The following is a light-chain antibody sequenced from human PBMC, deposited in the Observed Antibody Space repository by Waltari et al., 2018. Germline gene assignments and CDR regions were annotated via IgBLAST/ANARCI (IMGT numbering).Light chain of an antibody. CDR2: AAS. CDR1: QSISSY. CDR3: QQSCSTPHT. Sequence: DIQMTQSPSSLSASVGDRVTITCRASQSISSYLNWYHQKPGKAPKLLIYAASSLQSGVPSRFSGSGSGTDFTLTISSLQPEDFATYYCQQSCSTPHTFGQGTKLEIK. V-gene: IGKV1-39*01. J-gene: IGKJ2*01.